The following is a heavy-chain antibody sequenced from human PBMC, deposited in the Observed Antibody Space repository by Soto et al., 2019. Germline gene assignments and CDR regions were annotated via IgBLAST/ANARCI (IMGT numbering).Heavy chain of an antibody. V-gene: IGHV1-18*01. CDR2: ISAYNGNT. CDR1: GYTFTSYG. D-gene: IGHD3-16*01. CDR3: ARATFAEPIDY. Sequence: ASVKVSCKASGYTFTSYGISCVRQAPGQGLEWMGWISAYNGNTXXAXXXXXXXXXXXXTXTSTAYMELRSLRSDDTAVYYCARATFAEPIDYWVQGTLVTVSS. J-gene: IGHJ4*02.